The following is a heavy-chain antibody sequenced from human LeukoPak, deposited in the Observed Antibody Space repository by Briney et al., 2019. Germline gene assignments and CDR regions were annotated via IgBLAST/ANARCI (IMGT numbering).Heavy chain of an antibody. V-gene: IGHV3-74*01. J-gene: IGHJ6*02. CDR1: GFTFSSNW. CDR3: ARGGSGSTNYYYYGMDV. Sequence: GGSLRLSCAASGFTFSSNWMHWVRQAPGKGLVWVSRINSDGSSTSYADSVKGRFTISRDNAKSTLYLQMNSLRVEDTAVYYCARGGSGSTNYYYYGMDVWGQGTTVTVS. D-gene: IGHD3-10*01. CDR2: INSDGSST.